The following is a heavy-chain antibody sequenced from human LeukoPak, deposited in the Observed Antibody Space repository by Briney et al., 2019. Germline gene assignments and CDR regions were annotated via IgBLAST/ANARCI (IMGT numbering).Heavy chain of an antibody. CDR1: GGSISSYY. V-gene: IGHV4-4*07. CDR3: ARVRLQPGTRLLIPNYFDY. J-gene: IGHJ4*02. CDR2: IYTSGST. Sequence: SETLSLTCTVSGGSISSYYWSWIRQPARKGLEWIGRIYTSGSTNYNPSLKSRVTISVDTSKNQFSLKLSSVTAADTAIYYCARVRLQPGTRLLIPNYFDYWGRGALVTVSS. D-gene: IGHD3-16*01.